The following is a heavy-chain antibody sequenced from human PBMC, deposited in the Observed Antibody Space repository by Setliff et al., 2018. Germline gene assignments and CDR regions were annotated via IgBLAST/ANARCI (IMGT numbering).Heavy chain of an antibody. CDR3: ATNSGGNTIDAFDI. CDR2: FDPEDGET. V-gene: IGHV1-24*01. CDR1: GYTLTELS. J-gene: IGHJ3*02. D-gene: IGHD2-15*01. Sequence: ASVKVSCKASGYTLTELSMHWVRQAPGKGLEWMGGFDPEDGETIYAQKFQGRVTMTEDTSTDTAYMELSSLRSEDTAVYYCATNSGGNTIDAFDIWGQGTMVT.